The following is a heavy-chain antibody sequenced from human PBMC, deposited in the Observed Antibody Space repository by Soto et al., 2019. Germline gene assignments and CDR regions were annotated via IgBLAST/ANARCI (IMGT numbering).Heavy chain of an antibody. CDR2: IQQDGSEK. Sequence: GGSLRLSCAASEFTFSSYWMSWVRQAPGEGLEWVANIQQDGSEKYYVGSVKGRFTISRDNAKNSLYLQMNSLRAEDTAVYYCARDALDSGYDAHFDYWGQGTLVTVSS. V-gene: IGHV3-7*01. J-gene: IGHJ4*02. D-gene: IGHD5-12*01. CDR1: EFTFSSYW. CDR3: ARDALDSGYDAHFDY.